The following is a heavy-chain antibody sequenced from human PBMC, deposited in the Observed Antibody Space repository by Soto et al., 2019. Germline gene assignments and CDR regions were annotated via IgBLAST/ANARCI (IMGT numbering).Heavy chain of an antibody. CDR1: GYTFTSYG. Sequence: QVQLVQSGAEVKKPGASVKVSCKASGYTFTSYGISWVRQAPGQVLEWMGWISAYNGNTNYAQKLQGRVTMTTDTSTGTAYMELRSLRSDDTAVYYCAREGYCISTSCRHYDYYGMDVWGQGTTVTVSS. J-gene: IGHJ6*02. D-gene: IGHD2-2*01. CDR3: AREGYCISTSCRHYDYYGMDV. V-gene: IGHV1-18*01. CDR2: ISAYNGNT.